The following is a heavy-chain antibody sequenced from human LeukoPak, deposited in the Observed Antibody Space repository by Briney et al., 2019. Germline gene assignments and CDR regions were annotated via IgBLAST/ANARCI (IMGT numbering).Heavy chain of an antibody. J-gene: IGHJ4*02. CDR2: ISPYNGNT. V-gene: IGHV1-18*01. D-gene: IGHD6-19*01. CDR3: ARAGPVSGWYFDY. Sequence: ASVKVSCKASGYDFTSVGITWVRRAPGQGLEWMGWISPYNGNTRYAQKFQGRVAMTTDTSTTTAYMELKGLRFNDTAVYYCARAGPVSGWYFDYWGQGTLVTVSS. CDR1: GYDFTSVG.